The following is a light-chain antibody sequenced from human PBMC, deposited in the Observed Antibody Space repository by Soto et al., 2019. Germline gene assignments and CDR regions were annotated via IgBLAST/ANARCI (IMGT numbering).Light chain of an antibody. CDR2: GAS. J-gene: IGKJ1*01. CDR3: QQYNNWPPWT. V-gene: IGKV3-15*01. CDR1: QSVSSN. Sequence: EMVMTQSPATLSVSPGERATLSCRASQSVSSNLAWYQQKPGQAPRLLIYGASTRATGIPARCSGSGSGTEFTLTISSLQSEDFAVYYCQQYNNWPPWTFGQGTKVDIK.